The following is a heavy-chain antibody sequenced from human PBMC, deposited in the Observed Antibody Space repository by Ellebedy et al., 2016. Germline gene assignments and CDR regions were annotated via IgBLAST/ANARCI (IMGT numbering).Heavy chain of an antibody. J-gene: IGHJ4*02. V-gene: IGHV3-7*04. CDR3: ARARIDY. CDR2: MNQDGSEI. CDR1: GFTFSSYW. Sequence: GESLKISCAASGFTFSSYWVSWVRQAPGKGLEWVANMNQDGSEIYYVDSVRGRFTISRDNAKNSLYLQMNSLRAEDTAVYYCARARIDYWGQGTLVTVSS.